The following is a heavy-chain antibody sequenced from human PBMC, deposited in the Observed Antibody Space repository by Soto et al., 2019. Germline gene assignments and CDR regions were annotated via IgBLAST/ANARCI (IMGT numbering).Heavy chain of an antibody. D-gene: IGHD6-6*01. J-gene: IGHJ6*02. V-gene: IGHV1-69*06. CDR3: ARDLSSSSVYYYYYGMDV. Sequence: SVKVSCKASGGSFSTYAINWLRQAPGQGLEWMGGIIPIFGTANYAQKFQGRVTITADKSTSTAYMELSSLRSEDTAVYYCARDLSSSSVYYYYYGMDVWGQGTTVTVSS. CDR1: GGSFSTYA. CDR2: IIPIFGTA.